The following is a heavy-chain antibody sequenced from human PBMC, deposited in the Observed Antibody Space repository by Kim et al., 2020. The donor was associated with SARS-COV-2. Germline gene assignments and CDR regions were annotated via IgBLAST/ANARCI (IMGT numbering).Heavy chain of an antibody. J-gene: IGHJ6*02. CDR2: IYTSGST. CDR1: GGSISSGSYY. D-gene: IGHD6-13*01. CDR3: ARERAQLVLYYYYYGMDV. V-gene: IGHV4-61*02. Sequence: SETLSLTCTVSGGSISSGSYYWSWIRQPAGKGLEWIGRIYTSGSTKYNPSLKSRVTISVDTSKNQFSLKLSSVTAADTAVYYCARERAQLVLYYYYYGMDVCGQGTTVTVSS.